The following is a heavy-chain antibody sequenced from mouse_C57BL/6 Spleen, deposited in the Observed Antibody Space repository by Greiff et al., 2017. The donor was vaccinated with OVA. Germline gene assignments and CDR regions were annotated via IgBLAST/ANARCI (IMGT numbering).Heavy chain of an antibody. CDR2: IYPGDGDT. V-gene: IGHV1-80*01. CDR1: GYAFSSYW. D-gene: IGHD4-1*01. J-gene: IGHJ2*01. Sequence: QVQLQQSGAELVKPGASVKISCKASGYAFSSYWMNWVKQRPGKGLEWIGQIYPGDGDTNYNGKFKGKATLTADTSSSTAYMQLSSLTSEDSAVYCCARRLLNPGDYFDYWGQGTTLTVSS. CDR3: ARRLLNPGDYFDY.